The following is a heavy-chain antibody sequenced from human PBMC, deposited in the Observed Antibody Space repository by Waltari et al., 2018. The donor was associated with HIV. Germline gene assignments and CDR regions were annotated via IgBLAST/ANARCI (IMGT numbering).Heavy chain of an antibody. CDR2: IKSDGTIT. D-gene: IGHD3-9*01. Sequence: EVQLVESGGGLVQPGGSLRLSCAASGFTFSRYWMHSVRQAPGKGLVWVSRIKSDGTITTYADSVKGRFTISRDNAKNTLFLQMNSLRAEDTAIYYCARDLVVLRYFDWLSTYFDYWGQGTLVTVSS. CDR1: GFTFSRYW. J-gene: IGHJ4*02. V-gene: IGHV3-74*01. CDR3: ARDLVVLRYFDWLSTYFDY.